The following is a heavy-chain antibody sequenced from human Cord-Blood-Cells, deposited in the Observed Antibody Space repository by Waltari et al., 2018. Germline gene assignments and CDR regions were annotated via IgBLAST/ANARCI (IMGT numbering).Heavy chain of an antibody. J-gene: IGHJ6*02. CDR1: GGSFSGYY. D-gene: IGHD3-10*01. CDR2: INHSGST. CDR3: AREVRGPAYYGMDV. V-gene: IGHV4-34*01. Sequence: QVQLQQWGAGLLKPSETLSLTCAVYGGSFSGYYWSWIRQPPGKGLEWIGEINHSGSTNYHPSLKSRVTISVDTSKNQFSLKLSSVTAADTAVYYCAREVRGPAYYGMDVWGQGTTVTVSS.